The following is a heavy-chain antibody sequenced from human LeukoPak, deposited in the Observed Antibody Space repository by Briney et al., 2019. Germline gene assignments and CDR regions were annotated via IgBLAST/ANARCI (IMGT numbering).Heavy chain of an antibody. J-gene: IGHJ4*02. CDR2: ISGSGGST. D-gene: IGHD1-26*01. CDR1: GFTFSSYA. V-gene: IGHV3-23*01. Sequence: PGGSLRLSCAASGFTFSSYAMSWVRQAPGKGLEWVSAISGSGGSTYYADSVKGRFTISRDNSKNTLYLQMNSLRAEGTAVYYCAKGNGFIVGATTFDYWGQGTLVTVSS. CDR3: AKGNGFIVGATTFDY.